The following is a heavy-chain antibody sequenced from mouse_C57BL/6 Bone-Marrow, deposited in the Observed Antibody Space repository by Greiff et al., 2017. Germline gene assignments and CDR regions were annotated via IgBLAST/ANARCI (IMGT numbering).Heavy chain of an antibody. Sequence: QVQLKQPGAELVMPGASVKLSCKASGYTFTSYWMHWVKQRPGQGLEWIGEIDPSDSYTNYNQKFKGKSTLTVDKSSSTAYMQLSSLTSEDSAVYYCGVLLRPDWYFDVWGTGTTVTVSS. D-gene: IGHD1-1*01. CDR2: IDPSDSYT. CDR1: GYTFTSYW. J-gene: IGHJ1*03. CDR3: GVLLRPDWYFDV. V-gene: IGHV1-69*01.